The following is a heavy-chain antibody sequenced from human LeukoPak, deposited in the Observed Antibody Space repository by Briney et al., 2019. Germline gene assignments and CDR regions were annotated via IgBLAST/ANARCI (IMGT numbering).Heavy chain of an antibody. CDR3: VKDWSYIAFDA. CDR2: ITWNGGSI. Sequence: GGSLRLSCVASGFTFHGHGMNWVRQAPGKGLEWVSGITWNGGSISYANSVKGRFTISRDNTKNSLYLEMTSLKVEDTALYYCVKDWSYIAFDALGLGTMVTVSS. D-gene: IGHD3-10*01. CDR1: GFTFHGHG. J-gene: IGHJ3*01. V-gene: IGHV3-20*04.